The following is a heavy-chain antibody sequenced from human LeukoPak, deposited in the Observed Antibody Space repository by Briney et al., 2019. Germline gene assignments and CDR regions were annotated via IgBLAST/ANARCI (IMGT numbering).Heavy chain of an antibody. D-gene: IGHD3-10*01. CDR3: AKVTNPYGSGSSFDY. V-gene: IGHV3-23*01. J-gene: IGHJ4*02. CDR1: GFTFRTYA. CDR2: ISGSGGTT. Sequence: GGSLRLSCAASGFTFRTYAVSWVRQAPGKGLEWVSSISGSGGTTYYADSVKGRFTMSRDNSKNTLYLQMNSLRAEDTAVYYCAKVTNPYGSGSSFDYWGQGTQVTVSS.